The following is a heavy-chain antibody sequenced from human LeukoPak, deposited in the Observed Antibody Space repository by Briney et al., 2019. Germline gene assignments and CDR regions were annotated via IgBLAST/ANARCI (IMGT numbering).Heavy chain of an antibody. J-gene: IGHJ4*02. CDR2: INPNSGGT. D-gene: IGHD3-3*01. Sequence: ASVKVSCKASGYTFTGHYMHWVRQAPGQGLEWMGWINPNSGGTNYAQKFQGRVTMTRDTSISTAYMELSRLRSDDTAVYYCARDAPTIFGVVLSYWGQGTLVTVSS. CDR3: ARDAPTIFGVVLSY. V-gene: IGHV1-2*02. CDR1: GYTFTGHY.